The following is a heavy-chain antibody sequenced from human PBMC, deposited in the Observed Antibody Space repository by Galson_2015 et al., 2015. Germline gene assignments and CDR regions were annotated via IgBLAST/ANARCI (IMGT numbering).Heavy chain of an antibody. V-gene: IGHV3-74*01. CDR1: GFTFSSYW. Sequence: SLRLSCAASGFTFSSYWMHWVRQVPGKGLVWVSHIISDGSTTGYADSVKGRFTISGDNAKNTLYLQMNSLRAEDTAVYYCARDAEYGIDDVLDIWGQGTMVTVSS. J-gene: IGHJ3*02. CDR2: IISDGSTT. CDR3: ARDAEYGIDDVLDI. D-gene: IGHD4-17*01.